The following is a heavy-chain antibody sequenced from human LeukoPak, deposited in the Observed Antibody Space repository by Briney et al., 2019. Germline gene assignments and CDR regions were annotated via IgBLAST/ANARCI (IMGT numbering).Heavy chain of an antibody. CDR1: GYTFTGYY. V-gene: IGHV1-18*04. D-gene: IGHD3-10*01. Sequence: GASVKVSCKASGYTFTGYYMHWVRQAPGQGLEWMGWTSAYNGNTNYAQTVQGGVTMTTDTSTGTAYMELRSLRSDDTAVYYCARAGFTIIRGAPDYWGQGTLVTVSS. CDR3: ARAGFTIIRGAPDY. J-gene: IGHJ4*02. CDR2: TSAYNGNT.